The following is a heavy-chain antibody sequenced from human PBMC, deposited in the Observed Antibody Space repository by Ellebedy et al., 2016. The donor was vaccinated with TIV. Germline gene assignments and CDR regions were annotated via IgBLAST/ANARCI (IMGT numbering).Heavy chain of an antibody. Sequence: PGGSLRLSCAASGFTFSNYWMSWVRQAPGKGLEWVANIKEDGSEKYYVDSVKGRFTISRDNSKNTLYLQMNSLRAEDTAVYYCAKAEGYFDWVPHDSWGQGTLVTVSP. V-gene: IGHV3-7*01. CDR3: AKAEGYFDWVPHDS. J-gene: IGHJ4*02. CDR1: GFTFSNYW. CDR2: IKEDGSEK. D-gene: IGHD3-9*01.